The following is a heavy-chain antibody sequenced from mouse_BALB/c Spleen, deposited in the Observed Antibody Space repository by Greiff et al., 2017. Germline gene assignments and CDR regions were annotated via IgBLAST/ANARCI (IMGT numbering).Heavy chain of an antibody. D-gene: IGHD1-1*01. J-gene: IGHJ4*01. CDR3: KSDTVAPYYAMDY. CDR1: GYTFTSYW. CDR2: IYPSDSYT. Sequence: QVQLQQPGAELVRPGASVKLSCKASGYTFTSYWINWVKQRPGQGLEWIGNIYPSDSYTNYNQKFKDKATLTVDKSSSTAYMQLSSPTSEDSAVYYCKSDTVAPYYAMDYWGQGTSVTVSS. V-gene: IGHV1-69*02.